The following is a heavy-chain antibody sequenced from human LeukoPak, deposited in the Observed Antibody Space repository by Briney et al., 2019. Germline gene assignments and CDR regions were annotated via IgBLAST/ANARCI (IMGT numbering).Heavy chain of an antibody. V-gene: IGHV4-30-4*08. CDR2: IYYSWST. Sequence: PSETLSLTCTVSGGSISSGDYYWSWIRQPPGKGLELIGYIYYSWSTYYNPSLKSRVTISVDTPKNQFSLKLSSVTAADTAVYYCARDYGGNPDSSYFGYWGQGTLVTVSS. D-gene: IGHD4-23*01. CDR1: GGSISSGDYY. J-gene: IGHJ4*02. CDR3: ARDYGGNPDSSYFGY.